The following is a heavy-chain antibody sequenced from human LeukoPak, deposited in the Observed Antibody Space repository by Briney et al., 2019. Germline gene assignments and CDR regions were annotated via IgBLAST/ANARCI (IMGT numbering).Heavy chain of an antibody. D-gene: IGHD1-26*01. Sequence: GGSPRLSCAASGFTFSSYGMHWVRQAPGKGLEWVAFIRYDGSNKYYADSVKGRFTISRDNSKNTLYLQMNSLRAEDTAVYYCAKDFRIVGATPGYWGQGTLVTVSS. CDR2: IRYDGSNK. J-gene: IGHJ4*02. V-gene: IGHV3-30*02. CDR3: AKDFRIVGATPGY. CDR1: GFTFSSYG.